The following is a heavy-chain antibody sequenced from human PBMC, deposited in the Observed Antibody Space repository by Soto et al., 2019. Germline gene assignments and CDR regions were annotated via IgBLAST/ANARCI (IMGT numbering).Heavy chain of an antibody. CDR2: ISYDGSNK. J-gene: IGHJ4*02. CDR1: GLTFSRYG. Sequence: PGESLRLSCAASGLTFSRYGMHWVRQAPGKGLEWVAVISYDGSNKYYADSVKGRFTISRHNSKNTLCLQMKTLRAEDTAVYYCAKGYGYSSGGSCYPRRIMAEYWGQGT. V-gene: IGHV3-30*18. D-gene: IGHD2-15*01. CDR3: AKGYGYSSGGSCYPRRIMAEY.